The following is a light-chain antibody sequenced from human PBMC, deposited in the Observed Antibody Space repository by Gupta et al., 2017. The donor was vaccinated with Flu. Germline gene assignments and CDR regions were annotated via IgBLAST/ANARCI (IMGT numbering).Light chain of an antibody. J-gene: IGKJ2*01. V-gene: IGKV1-39*01. CDR2: TAS. CDR1: QSISTS. Sequence: DIQMTQSPSSLSASVGDTVTITCRASQSISTSLNWLQQHPGKAPKLLIYTASTLESGVPSRFSGDGSGTDFTLTISSLQPDDFATYYCQQNYDFPYTFGQGTKLEI. CDR3: QQNYDFPYT.